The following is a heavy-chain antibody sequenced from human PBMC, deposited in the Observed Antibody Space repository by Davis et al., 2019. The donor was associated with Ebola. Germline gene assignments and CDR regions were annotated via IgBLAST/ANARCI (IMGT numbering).Heavy chain of an antibody. Sequence: AASVKVSCKASGYTFTNNYIHWVRQAPGQGLEWMGVINPSGGDTSNAEKFQGRVSMTRDSSTTTVYMDLSSLRSEDTALYYCTTPGGQDSGYDVFDIWGQGTMVTVSS. CDR2: INPSGGDT. D-gene: IGHD5-12*01. CDR1: GYTFTNNY. CDR3: TTPGGQDSGYDVFDI. V-gene: IGHV1-46*03. J-gene: IGHJ3*02.